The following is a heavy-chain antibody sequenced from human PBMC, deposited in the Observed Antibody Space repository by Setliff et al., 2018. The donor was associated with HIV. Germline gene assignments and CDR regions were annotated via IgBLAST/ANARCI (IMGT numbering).Heavy chain of an antibody. CDR2: ISAYNGNT. V-gene: IGHV1-18*01. D-gene: IGHD2-21*02. J-gene: IGHJ3*02. CDR1: GYTFTSYG. Sequence: ASVKVSCKASGYTFTSYGISWVRQAHGQGLEWMGWISAYNGNTNYAQKFQGRVTMTTDTSTSTAYMELRSLKSDDTAVYYCARGRFHIVVVTAMNAFDIWGQGTKVTVSS. CDR3: ARGRFHIVVVTAMNAFDI.